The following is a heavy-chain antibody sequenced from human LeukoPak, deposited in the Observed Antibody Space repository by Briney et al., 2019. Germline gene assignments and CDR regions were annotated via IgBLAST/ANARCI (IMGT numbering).Heavy chain of an antibody. CDR2: ISSSSSYI. V-gene: IGHV3-21*01. Sequence: GGSLRLSCAASGFTFSSYSMSWVRQAPGKGLELVSSISSSSSYIYYADSVKGRFTISRDNAKNSLYLQMNSLRAEDTAVYYCARDPGIAAAGTNNWFDPWGQGTLVTVSS. J-gene: IGHJ5*02. D-gene: IGHD6-13*01. CDR1: GFTFSSYS. CDR3: ARDPGIAAAGTNNWFDP.